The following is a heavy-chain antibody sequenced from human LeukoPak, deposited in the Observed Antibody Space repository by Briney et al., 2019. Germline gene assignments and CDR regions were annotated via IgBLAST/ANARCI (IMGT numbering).Heavy chain of an antibody. CDR3: ARDRGYCSSTSCYNFDY. CDR1: GGTFSSYA. CDR2: IIPIFGTA. J-gene: IGHJ4*02. Sequence: SVKVSCKASGGTFSSYAISWVRQAPGQGLEWMGGIIPIFGTANYAQKFQGRVTITADKSTSTAYMELSSLRSEDTAVYYCARDRGYCSSTSCYNFDYWGQGTLVAVSS. V-gene: IGHV1-69*06. D-gene: IGHD2-2*02.